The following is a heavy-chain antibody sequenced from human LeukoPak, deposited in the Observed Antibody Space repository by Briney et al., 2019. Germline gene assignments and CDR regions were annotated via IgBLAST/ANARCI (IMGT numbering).Heavy chain of an antibody. CDR2: INPNSGGT. CDR1: GYTFIGYY. Sequence: ASVKVSCKASGYTFIGYYMHWVRQAPGQGLEWMGWINPNSGGTNYAQKFQGRVTMTRDTSISTAYMELSRLRSDDTAVYYCARELPSSGYYFTNYWGQGTLVTVSS. CDR3: ARELPSSGYYFTNY. J-gene: IGHJ4*02. D-gene: IGHD3-22*01. V-gene: IGHV1-2*02.